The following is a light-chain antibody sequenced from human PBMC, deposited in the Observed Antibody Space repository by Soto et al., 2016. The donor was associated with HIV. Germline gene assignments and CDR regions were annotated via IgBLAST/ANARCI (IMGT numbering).Light chain of an antibody. J-gene: IGKJ1*01. CDR1: QAINDH. CDR2: AAS. Sequence: DIQMTQSPSTLSASVGDRVAITCRASQAINDHLAWYQQKSGEAPKLLIYAASTLHSGVPSRFQGSGSGTDFTLTINSLQPDDFAVYYCQHLNSYPLMFGQGTRVDI. V-gene: IGKV1-9*01. CDR3: QHLNSYPLM.